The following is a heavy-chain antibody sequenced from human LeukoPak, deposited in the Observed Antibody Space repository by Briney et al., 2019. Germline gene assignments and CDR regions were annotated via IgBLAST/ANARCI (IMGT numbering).Heavy chain of an antibody. CDR3: ARGWFGAPGGDAFDI. CDR1: GGSINSYY. J-gene: IGHJ3*02. CDR2: IYYSGTT. Sequence: SETLSLTCTVSGGSINSYYWSWIRQPPGKGLEWIGYIYYSGTTNYNPSLKSRVTISVDMSKNQFSLKLRSVTAADTAVCYCARGWFGAPGGDAFDIWGQGTMVTVSS. V-gene: IGHV4-59*01. D-gene: IGHD3-10*01.